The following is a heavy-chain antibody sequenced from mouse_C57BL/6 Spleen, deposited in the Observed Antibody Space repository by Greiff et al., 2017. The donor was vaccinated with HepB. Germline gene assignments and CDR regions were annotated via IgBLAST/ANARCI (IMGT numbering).Heavy chain of an antibody. D-gene: IGHD2-2*01. J-gene: IGHJ4*01. CDR3: VRHRGLPFYAMDY. V-gene: IGHV10-1*01. CDR2: IRSKSNNYAT. CDR1: GFSFNTYA. Sequence: DVKLQESGGGLVQPKGSLKLSCAASGFSFNTYAMNWVRQAPGKGLEWVARIRSKSNNYATYYADSVKDRFTISRDDSESMLYLQMNNLKTEDTAMYYCVRHRGLPFYAMDYWGQGTSVTVSS.